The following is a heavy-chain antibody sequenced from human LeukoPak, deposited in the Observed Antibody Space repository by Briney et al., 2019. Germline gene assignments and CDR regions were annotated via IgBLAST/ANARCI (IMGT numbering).Heavy chain of an antibody. Sequence: GGSLRLSCAVSGFKFDDYAMHWVRQPPGRGLEWVSGISWNNVTRAYADSVKGRFTISRDNAKKSLYMEMDRLRPEDTALYYCVKDFRQSAGTDGYWIGGDSFDMWGQGTMVTVSP. J-gene: IGHJ3*02. CDR2: ISWNNVTR. CDR3: VKDFRQSAGTDGYWIGGDSFDM. CDR1: GFKFDDYA. V-gene: IGHV3-9*01. D-gene: IGHD2-8*01.